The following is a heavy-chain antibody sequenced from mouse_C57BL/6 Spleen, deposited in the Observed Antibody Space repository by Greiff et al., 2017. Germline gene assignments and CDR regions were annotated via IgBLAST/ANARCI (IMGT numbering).Heavy chain of an antibody. J-gene: IGHJ3*01. CDR1: GYTFTDYE. CDR2: IDPETGGT. CDR3: TRKGSLGDYDYDVGFAY. V-gene: IGHV1-15*01. D-gene: IGHD2-4*01. Sequence: QVQLQQSGAELVRPGASVTLSCKASGYTFTDYEMHWVKQTPVHGLEWIGAIDPETGGTAYNQKFKGKAILTADKSSSTAYMELRSLTSEDSAVYYCTRKGSLGDYDYDVGFAYWGQGTLVTVSA.